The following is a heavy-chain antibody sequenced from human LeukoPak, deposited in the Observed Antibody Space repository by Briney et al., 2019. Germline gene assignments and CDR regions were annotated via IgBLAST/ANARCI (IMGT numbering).Heavy chain of an antibody. CDR3: ARVPEYQLPGGHNWFDP. CDR2: IYYSGST. Sequence: SETLSLTCTVSGGSISSGGYYWSWIRQHPGKGLEWIGYIYYSGSTYYNPSLKSRVTISVDTSKNQFSLKLSSVTAADTAVYYRARVPEYQLPGGHNWFDPWGQGTLVAVSS. D-gene: IGHD2-2*01. CDR1: GGSISSGGYY. V-gene: IGHV4-31*03. J-gene: IGHJ5*02.